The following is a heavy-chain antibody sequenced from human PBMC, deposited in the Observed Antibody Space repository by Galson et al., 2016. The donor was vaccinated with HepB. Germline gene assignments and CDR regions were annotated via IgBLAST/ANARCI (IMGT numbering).Heavy chain of an antibody. CDR1: GYTFSHYG. Sequence: SVKVSCKASGYTFSHYGITWVRQAPGQGLEWMGWISVHNGNTNSAQKIQGRVTRTTDPVTSKAYMELRSLRSDDTAVYYCARGGGRGGSDYWGQGTLVTVTS. J-gene: IGHJ4*02. V-gene: IGHV1-18*01. D-gene: IGHD1-26*01. CDR3: ARGGGRGGSDY. CDR2: ISVHNGNT.